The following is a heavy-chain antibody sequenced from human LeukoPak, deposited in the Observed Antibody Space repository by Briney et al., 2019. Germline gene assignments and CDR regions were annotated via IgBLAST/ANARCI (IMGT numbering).Heavy chain of an antibody. J-gene: IGHJ4*02. CDR1: GYTFTSYY. CDR2: INPSGGST. CDR3: ARGIAARRSFDY. D-gene: IGHD6-6*01. V-gene: IGHV1-46*01. Sequence: ASVKVSCKASGYTFTSYYIYWVRQAPGQGLEWMGIINPSGGSTNSAQKFQGRVTMTRDMSTSTVYMELSSLRSEDTAVYYCARGIAARRSFDYWGQGTLVTVSS.